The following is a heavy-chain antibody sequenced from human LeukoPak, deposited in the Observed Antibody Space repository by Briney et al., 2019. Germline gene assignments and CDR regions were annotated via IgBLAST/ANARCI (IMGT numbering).Heavy chain of an antibody. V-gene: IGHV3-23*01. Sequence: GGSLRLSCVASGFTFGSYAMTWVRQPPGKGLEWVAAISGSGDKTYYADSVKGRFTISRDNSKNTLFLQMNSLRAEDTAVYYCASGPRIKLWLNAFDMWGQGTMVTVSS. CDR1: GFTFGSYA. D-gene: IGHD3-10*01. J-gene: IGHJ3*02. CDR2: ISGSGDKT. CDR3: ASGPRIKLWLNAFDM.